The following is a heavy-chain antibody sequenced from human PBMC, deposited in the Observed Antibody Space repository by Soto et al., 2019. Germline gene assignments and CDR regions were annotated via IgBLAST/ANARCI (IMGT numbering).Heavy chain of an antibody. CDR2: IWYDGSNK. V-gene: IGHV3-33*01. CDR1: GFTFSSYG. Sequence: QVQLVESGGGVVQPGRSLRLSCAASGFTFSSYGMHWVRQAPGKGLEWVAVIWYDGSNKYYADSVKGRFTISRDNSKNTLYLQMNSLRAEDTAVYYCARGGSYYFRAATHDYWGQGTLVTVSS. J-gene: IGHJ4*02. CDR3: ARGGSYYFRAATHDY. D-gene: IGHD1-26*01.